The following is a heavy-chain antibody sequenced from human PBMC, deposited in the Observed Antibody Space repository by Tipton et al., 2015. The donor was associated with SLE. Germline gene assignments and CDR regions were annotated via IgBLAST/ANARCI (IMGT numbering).Heavy chain of an antibody. D-gene: IGHD3-3*01. CDR1: GFTFSSCS. Sequence: SLRLSCAASGFTFSSCSMNWVRQAPGKGLEWVSSITSSSNYRNHADSVKGRFTISRDNTKNSLYLQMNSLRVEDTAVYYCVRASTTIEHYFDYWGQGILVTVSS. J-gene: IGHJ4*02. V-gene: IGHV3-21*06. CDR3: VRASTTIEHYFDY. CDR2: ITSSSNYR.